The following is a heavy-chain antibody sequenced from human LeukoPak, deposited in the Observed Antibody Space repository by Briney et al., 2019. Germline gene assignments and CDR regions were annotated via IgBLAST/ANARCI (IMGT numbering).Heavy chain of an antibody. D-gene: IGHD5-24*01. CDR1: GFTVSSNY. J-gene: IGHJ4*02. CDR2: IYSGGTI. CDR3: ARATNLDGYSPFDY. V-gene: IGHV3-53*01. Sequence: GGSLRLSCAASGFTVSSNYMSWVRQAPGKGLEWVSVIYSGGTIYYADSVKGRFTISRDNSKNTLYLQMNSLRAEDTAVYYCARATNLDGYSPFDYWGQGTLVTVSS.